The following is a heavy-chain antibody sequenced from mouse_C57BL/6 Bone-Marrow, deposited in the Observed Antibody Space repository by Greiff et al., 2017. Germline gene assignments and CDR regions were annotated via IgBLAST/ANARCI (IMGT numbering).Heavy chain of an antibody. V-gene: IGHV1-69*01. CDR3: ARSGPFCAMDY. CDR1: GYTFTSYG. CDR2: IDPSDSYT. D-gene: IGHD1-3*01. J-gene: IGHJ4*01. Sequence: QVQLQQPGAELVMPGASVKLSCKASGYTFTSYGMHWVKQRPGQGLEWIGEIDPSDSYTNYNQKFKGKSTLTVDKSSSTAYMQLSSLTSEDSAVYYCARSGPFCAMDYWGQGTSVTVSS.